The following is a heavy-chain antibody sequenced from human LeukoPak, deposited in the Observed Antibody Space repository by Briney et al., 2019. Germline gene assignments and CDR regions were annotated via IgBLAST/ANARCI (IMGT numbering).Heavy chain of an antibody. Sequence: SVKVSCKASGYTFTSYDINWVRQAPGQGLEWMGGIIPIFGTANYAQKFQGRVTITADESTSTAYMELSSLRSEDTAVYYCALNVDIVATTYYYYYMDVWGKGATVTTSS. D-gene: IGHD5-12*01. V-gene: IGHV1-69*13. J-gene: IGHJ6*03. CDR1: GYTFTSYD. CDR2: IIPIFGTA. CDR3: ALNVDIVATTYYYYYMDV.